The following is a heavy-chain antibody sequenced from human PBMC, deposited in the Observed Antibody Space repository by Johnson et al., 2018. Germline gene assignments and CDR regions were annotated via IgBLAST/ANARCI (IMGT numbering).Heavy chain of an antibody. CDR1: GFTFDDYA. Sequence: VQLVESGGGLVQPGRSLRLSCAASGFTFDDYAMHWVRQAPGKGLEWVSGISWNSGSTGYADSVEGRFTISRDNAKDSLYRQMHSLRPEDTALYYCAKAPVGWLGEGAEDVQHWGQGTLVTVAS. J-gene: IGHJ1*01. V-gene: IGHV3-9*01. CDR3: AKAPVGWLGEGAEDVQH. D-gene: IGHD3-3*01. CDR2: ISWNSGST.